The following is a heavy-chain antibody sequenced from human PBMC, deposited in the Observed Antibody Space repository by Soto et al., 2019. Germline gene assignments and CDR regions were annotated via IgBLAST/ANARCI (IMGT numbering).Heavy chain of an antibody. D-gene: IGHD3-9*01. Sequence: SETLSLTCTVSGGSISSSSYYWGWIRQPPGKGLEWIGSIYYSGSTYYNPSLKSRVTISVDTSKNQLSLKVSSVTAAETAVYYGARHLGKGVLRYFDWLPTNWFDPWGQGTLVTVSS. V-gene: IGHV4-39*01. CDR2: IYYSGST. J-gene: IGHJ5*02. CDR3: ARHLGKGVLRYFDWLPTNWFDP. CDR1: GGSISSSSYY.